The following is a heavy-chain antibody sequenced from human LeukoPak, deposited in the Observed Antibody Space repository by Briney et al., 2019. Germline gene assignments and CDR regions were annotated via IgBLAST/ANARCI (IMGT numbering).Heavy chain of an antibody. CDR3: ARDSRSGWGNWFDP. Sequence: SETLSLTCTVSGGSISSSSYYWGWIRQPPGKGLEWIGSIYYRGSTYYNPSLKSRVAISVDTSKNQFSLRLSSVTAADTAVYYCARDSRSGWGNWFDPWGQGTLVTVSS. CDR2: IYYRGST. J-gene: IGHJ5*02. CDR1: GGSISSSSYY. D-gene: IGHD6-19*01. V-gene: IGHV4-39*07.